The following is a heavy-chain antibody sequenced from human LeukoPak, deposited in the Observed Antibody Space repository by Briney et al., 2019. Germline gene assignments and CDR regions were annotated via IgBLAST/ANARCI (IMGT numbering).Heavy chain of an antibody. J-gene: IGHJ4*02. CDR3: ARGRKPQLLRPPRRFDY. Sequence: SETLSLTCAVYGGSFSGYYWSWIRQPPGKGLEWIGEINHSGSTNYNPSLKSRVTISVDTSKNQFSLKLSSVTAADTAVYYRARGRKPQLLRPPRRFDYWGQGTLVTVSS. V-gene: IGHV4-34*01. D-gene: IGHD2-2*01. CDR2: INHSGST. CDR1: GGSFSGYY.